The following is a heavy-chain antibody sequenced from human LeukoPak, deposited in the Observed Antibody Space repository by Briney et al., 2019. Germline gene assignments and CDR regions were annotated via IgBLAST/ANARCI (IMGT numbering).Heavy chain of an antibody. J-gene: IGHJ4*02. CDR2: INPNSGGT. Sequence: ASVKVSCKASGYTFTCYYMHWVRQAPGQGLEWMGRINPNSGGTNYAQKFQGRVTMTRDTSISTAYMELSRLRSDDTAVYYCAFPWGYGGKGSFDYWGQGTLVTVSS. CDR3: AFPWGYGGKGSFDY. CDR1: GYTFTCYY. D-gene: IGHD4-23*01. V-gene: IGHV1-2*06.